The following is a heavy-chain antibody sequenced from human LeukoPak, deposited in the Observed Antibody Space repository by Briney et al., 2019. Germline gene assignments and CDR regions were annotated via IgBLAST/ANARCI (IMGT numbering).Heavy chain of an antibody. Sequence: PGRSLRLSCAASGFTFSSYAFHWVRQAPGKGLEWVSVISDDGSNKYYADSVKGRFTISRDNSKNTLYVQMSSLGAEDTAVYYCARERFATTGTGWFDPWGQGTLVTVSS. J-gene: IGHJ5*02. D-gene: IGHD1-1*01. V-gene: IGHV3-30*04. CDR1: GFTFSSYA. CDR3: ARERFATTGTGWFDP. CDR2: ISDDGSNK.